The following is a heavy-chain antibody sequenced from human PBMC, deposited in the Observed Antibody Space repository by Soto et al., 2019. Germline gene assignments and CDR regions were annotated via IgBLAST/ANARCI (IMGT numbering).Heavy chain of an antibody. CDR2: IYYSGST. CDR1: GGSISSGDYY. CDR3: ARARSYGLYYFDY. J-gene: IGHJ4*02. D-gene: IGHD4-17*01. V-gene: IGHV4-30-4*01. Sequence: PSETLSLTCTVSGGSISSGDYYWSWIRQPPGKGLEWIGYIYYSGSTYYNPSLKSRVTISVDTSKNQFSLKLSSVTAADTAVYYCARARSYGLYYFDYWGQGTLVTVSS.